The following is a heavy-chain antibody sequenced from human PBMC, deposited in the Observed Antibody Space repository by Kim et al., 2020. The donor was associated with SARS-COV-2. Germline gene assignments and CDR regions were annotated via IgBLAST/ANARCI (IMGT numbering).Heavy chain of an antibody. J-gene: IGHJ4*02. D-gene: IGHD6-13*01. CDR3: ANELAAAGTRPFDY. CDR1: GFTFSSYS. V-gene: IGHV3-21*01. CDR2: ISSSSSYI. Sequence: GGSLRLSCAASGFTFSSYSMNWVRQAPGKGLEWVSSISSSSSYIYYADSVKGRFTISRDNAKNSLYLQMNSLRAEDTAVYYCANELAAAGTRPFDYWGQGTLVTVSS.